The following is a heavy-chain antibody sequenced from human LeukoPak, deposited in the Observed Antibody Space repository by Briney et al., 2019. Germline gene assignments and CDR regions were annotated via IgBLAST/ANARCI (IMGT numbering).Heavy chain of an antibody. V-gene: IGHV3-48*04. CDR1: GFTFSSHS. D-gene: IGHD4-23*01. J-gene: IGHJ4*02. Sequence: GGSLRLSCAASGFTFSSHSMNWVRQAPGKGLEWVSYISSSSSTIYYADSVKGRFTVSRDNAKNSLYLQMDSLRAEDTAVYYCARFSVTYFDYWGQGTLVTVSS. CDR3: ARFSVTYFDY. CDR2: ISSSSSTI.